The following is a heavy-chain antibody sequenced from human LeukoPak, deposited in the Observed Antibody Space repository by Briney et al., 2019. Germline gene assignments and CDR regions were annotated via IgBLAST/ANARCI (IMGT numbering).Heavy chain of an antibody. CDR2: ISYDGSNK. Sequence: GGSLRLSCAAYGFSFISYGMHWVRQAPGKGLEWVAVISYDGSNKYYAESVKGRFTISRDNSKNTLYLQMNSLRAEDTAVYYCARAGIKSYLRPRGEHYYYYGMDVWVQGTTVTVSS. V-gene: IGHV3-30*03. CDR3: ARAGIKSYLRPRGEHYYYYGMDV. J-gene: IGHJ6*02. CDR1: GFSFISYG. D-gene: IGHD3-10*01.